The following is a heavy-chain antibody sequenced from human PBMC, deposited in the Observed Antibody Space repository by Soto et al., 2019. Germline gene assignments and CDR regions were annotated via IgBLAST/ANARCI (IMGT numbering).Heavy chain of an antibody. V-gene: IGHV4-59*12. J-gene: IGHJ4*02. Sequence: SETLSLTCTVSDTSMNTYYWSWIRQPPGKGLEWIGYIYHSGITNYNPSLKSRVTISIDTSKNQFSLKLISVTAADTAVYYCARGPRWELLTGIVYYFDYWGQGTLVTVSS. D-gene: IGHD1-26*01. CDR1: DTSMNTYY. CDR2: IYHSGIT. CDR3: ARGPRWELLTGIVYYFDY.